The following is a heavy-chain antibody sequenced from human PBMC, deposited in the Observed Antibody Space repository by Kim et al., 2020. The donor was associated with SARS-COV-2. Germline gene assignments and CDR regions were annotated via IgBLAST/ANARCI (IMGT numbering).Heavy chain of an antibody. CDR3: ARRRAVRGVSNGFDP. CDR2: INPSGGST. Sequence: ASVKVSCKASGYTFTSYYMHWVRQAPGQGLEWMGIINPSGGSTSYAQKFQGRVTMTRDTSTSTVYMELSSLRSEDTAVYYCARRRAVRGVSNGFDPWGQGTLVTVSS. CDR1: GYTFTSYY. J-gene: IGHJ5*02. D-gene: IGHD3-10*01. V-gene: IGHV1-46*01.